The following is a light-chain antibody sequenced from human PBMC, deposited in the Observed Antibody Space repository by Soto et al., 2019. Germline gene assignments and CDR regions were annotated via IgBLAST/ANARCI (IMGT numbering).Light chain of an antibody. Sequence: DIQMTQSPSTLSASVGHSVTITCRASQSISTWLAWFQQKPGKAPKFLIYRASSLESGIPSRFSGSGSGTEFTLTISGLQPDDFATCYCQPYNSYPRTFGQGTKVEIK. CDR2: RAS. CDR3: QPYNSYPRT. CDR1: QSISTW. J-gene: IGKJ1*01. V-gene: IGKV1-5*03.